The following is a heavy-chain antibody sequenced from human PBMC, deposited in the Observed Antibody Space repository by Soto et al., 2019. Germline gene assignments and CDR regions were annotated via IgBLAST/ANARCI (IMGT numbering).Heavy chain of an antibody. CDR3: AKDRRAGGNSAFYFDF. Sequence: EVQMLASGGGLGQPGGSLRLSCAASGFKFSNYAMSWVRQAPGKGLEWVSLISATGGGTYYADSVKGRFTISRDNSHNTRYLQVHSLTAEDTAVYYCAKDRRAGGNSAFYFDFWGQGAQVTVSS. V-gene: IGHV3-23*01. J-gene: IGHJ4*02. CDR1: GFKFSNYA. CDR2: ISATGGGT. D-gene: IGHD3-16*01.